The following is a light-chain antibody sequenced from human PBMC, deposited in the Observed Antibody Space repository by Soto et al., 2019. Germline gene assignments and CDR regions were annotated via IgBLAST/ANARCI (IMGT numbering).Light chain of an antibody. CDR1: SSDIGGYNY. Sequence: QSALTQPPSASGSPGQSVTISCTGTSSDIGGYNYVSWYQHHPGKAPKLLIYEVSKRPSGVPDRFSGSKSGNTASLTVSGLQAEDEADYYCSSYAGSTVFGGGTKLTVL. V-gene: IGLV2-8*01. CDR2: EVS. CDR3: SSYAGSTV. J-gene: IGLJ2*01.